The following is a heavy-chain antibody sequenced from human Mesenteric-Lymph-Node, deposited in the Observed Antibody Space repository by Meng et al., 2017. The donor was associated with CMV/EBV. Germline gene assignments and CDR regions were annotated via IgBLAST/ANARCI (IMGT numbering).Heavy chain of an antibody. CDR3: AHRSVAAAGTNWFDP. J-gene: IGHJ5*02. Sequence: WVRQVPGKGLEWLALIYWNDDKRYSPSLKSRLTITKDTSKNQVVLTMTNMDPVDTATYYCAHRSVAAAGTNWFDPWGQGTLVTVSS. V-gene: IGHV2-5*01. D-gene: IGHD6-13*01. CDR2: IYWNDDK.